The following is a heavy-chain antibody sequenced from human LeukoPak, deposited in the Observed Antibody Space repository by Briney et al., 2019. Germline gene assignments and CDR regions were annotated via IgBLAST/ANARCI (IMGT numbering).Heavy chain of an antibody. CDR2: IYTNEDT. D-gene: IGHD3-10*01. V-gene: IGHV4-4*09. Sequence: SETLSLTCTVSGGSINSYYWSWIRQPPGKGLEWIGYIYTNEDTNYNPSLKSRVTLSVDTSKDQFSPRLSSVTAADTAVYYCARQAYYSESGSWTGFDYWGQGTLVPVSS. J-gene: IGHJ4*02. CDR3: ARQAYYSESGSWTGFDY. CDR1: GGSINSYY.